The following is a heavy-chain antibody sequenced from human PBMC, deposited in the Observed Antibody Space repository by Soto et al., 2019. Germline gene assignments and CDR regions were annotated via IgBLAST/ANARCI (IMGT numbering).Heavy chain of an antibody. Sequence: EVQLVESGGGLVQPGRSLRLSCTASGFTFDDYAMSWFRQAPGQGLEWVALIRNKAFGGTTEYAASVRGRFTISVDDSKSNAYLQMSSLRTEDTGVYYCTKECCSGASCYVGGFDFWGQGTLVTVSS. V-gene: IGHV3-49*03. CDR1: GFTFDDYA. D-gene: IGHD2-2*01. J-gene: IGHJ4*02. CDR3: TKECCSGASCYVGGFDF. CDR2: IRNKAFGGTT.